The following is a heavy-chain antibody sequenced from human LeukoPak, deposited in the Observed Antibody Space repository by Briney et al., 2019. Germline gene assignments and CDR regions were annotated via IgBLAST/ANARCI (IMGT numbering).Heavy chain of an antibody. CDR3: ARGPVRTIFGGPFYY. CDR2: IYYSGNP. D-gene: IGHD3-3*01. CDR1: GCSISSCDYY. V-gene: IGHV4-30-4*08. Sequence: SETLSPTFPVSGCSISSCDYYWSLVRQPPGEGLGWIGYIYYSGNPYYYPSRKSRVTISVDTSKNQFSLKLSSVTAADTAVYYCARGPVRTIFGGPFYYWGQGTLGTVSS. J-gene: IGHJ4*02.